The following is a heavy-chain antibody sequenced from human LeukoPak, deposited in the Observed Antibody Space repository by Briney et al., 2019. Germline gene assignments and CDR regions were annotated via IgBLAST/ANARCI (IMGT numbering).Heavy chain of an antibody. CDR1: GYSFTSYW. CDR3: ARHSGYSGYDSIDY. V-gene: IGHV5-51*01. CDR2: IYPCDSDT. Sequence: AASLKISCKGSGYSFTSYWIGWVRQMPGKGLEWMGIIYPCDSDTRYSPSFQGQVTISADKSISTAYLQWSSLKASDTDMYYCARHSGYSGYDSIDYWGQGTLVTVSS. J-gene: IGHJ4*02. D-gene: IGHD5-12*01.